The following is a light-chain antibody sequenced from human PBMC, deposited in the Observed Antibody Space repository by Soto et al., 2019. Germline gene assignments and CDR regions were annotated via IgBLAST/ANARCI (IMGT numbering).Light chain of an antibody. V-gene: IGKV3-20*01. Sequence: EIVLTQSPGTLSLSQGERATLSCRASQSVSNNYLAWYQQKPGQAPRLLIYGASNRATGIPDRFSGGGSGTEFTLSISSLQPDDFATYYCQQYNIYPWTFGQGTKVDI. CDR3: QQYNIYPWT. CDR2: GAS. J-gene: IGKJ1*01. CDR1: QSVSNNY.